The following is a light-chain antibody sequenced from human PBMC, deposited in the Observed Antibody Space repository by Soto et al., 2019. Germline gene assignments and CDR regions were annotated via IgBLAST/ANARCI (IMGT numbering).Light chain of an antibody. CDR3: QQYHNWPA. V-gene: IGKV3-15*01. J-gene: IGKJ1*01. CDR2: GAS. CDR1: QSVSSN. Sequence: EIVMTQSPATLSVSQGERATLXXRASQSVSSNLAWYQQKPGQAPGXLIYGASTRATGIPARFSGSGSGTEFTLTISSLQSEDFAVYYCQQYHNWPAFGQGTKVDIK.